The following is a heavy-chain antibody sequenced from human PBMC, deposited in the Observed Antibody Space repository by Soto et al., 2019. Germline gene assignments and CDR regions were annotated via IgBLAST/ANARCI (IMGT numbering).Heavy chain of an antibody. CDR1: GFTFSSYS. J-gene: IGHJ4*02. D-gene: IGHD3-22*01. Sequence: GGSLRLSCAASGFTFSSYSMNWVRQAPGKGLEWVSYISSSSSTIYYADSVKGRFTISRDNSKNTLYLQMIRLRAEDTALYYCSKERLLLRSPYFYYWGQGTLVTVSS. CDR2: ISSSSSTI. V-gene: IGHV3-48*01. CDR3: SKERLLLRSPYFYY.